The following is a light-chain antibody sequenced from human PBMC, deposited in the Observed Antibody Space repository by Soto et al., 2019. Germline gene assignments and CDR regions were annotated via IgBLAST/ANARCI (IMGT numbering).Light chain of an antibody. CDR1: QSVSSTY. CDR2: GAS. V-gene: IGKV3-20*01. Sequence: DIVLTQSPDTLSLSPGERATLSCRASQSVSSTYLAWYQHKPGQAPSLLIYGASSRATGIPDRFSGSGSGTDFTLTIIRLEPEDFAVYYCQQYGSSPYTFGQGTKLNIK. CDR3: QQYGSSPYT. J-gene: IGKJ2*01.